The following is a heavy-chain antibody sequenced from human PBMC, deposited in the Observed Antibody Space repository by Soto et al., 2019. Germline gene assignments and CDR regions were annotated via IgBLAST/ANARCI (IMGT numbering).Heavy chain of an antibody. V-gene: IGHV3-15*01. CDR2: IKSKTDGGTT. CDR1: GFTFSNAW. Sequence: EVPLVESGGGLVKPGGSLRLSCAASGFTFSNAWMSWVRQAPGKGLEWVGRIKSKTDGGTTDYAAPVKGRFTISRDDSKNTLYLQMNSLKTEDTAVYYCTTDSALLWFGYPPDYWGQGTLVTVSS. CDR3: TTDSALLWFGYPPDY. J-gene: IGHJ4*02. D-gene: IGHD3-10*01.